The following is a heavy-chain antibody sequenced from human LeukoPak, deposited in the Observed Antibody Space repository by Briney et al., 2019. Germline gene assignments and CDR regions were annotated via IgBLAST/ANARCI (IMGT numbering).Heavy chain of an antibody. Sequence: VGSLRLSCAASGFTFSDYYMSWIRQAPGKGLEWVSYISSSGSTIYYADSVKGRFTISRDNAKNSLYLQMNSLRAEDTAVYYGARVGEKGWCDPWGQGTLVTVSS. CDR2: ISSSGSTI. V-gene: IGHV3-11*01. CDR1: GFTFSDYY. D-gene: IGHD2-21*01. J-gene: IGHJ5*02. CDR3: ARVGEKGWCDP.